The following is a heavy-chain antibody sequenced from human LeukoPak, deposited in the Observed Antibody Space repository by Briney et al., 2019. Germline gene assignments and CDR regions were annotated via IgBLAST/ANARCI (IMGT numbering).Heavy chain of an antibody. J-gene: IGHJ4*02. CDR3: AKDEKGYYDSSGYYSVDY. CDR2: ISGSGGST. D-gene: IGHD3-22*01. CDR1: GFTFSSYG. V-gene: IGHV3-23*01. Sequence: GGSLRLSCAASGFTFSSYGMSWVRQAPGKGLEWVSAISGSGGSTYYADSVKGRFTISRDNSKNTLYLQMNSLRAEDTAVYYCAKDEKGYYDSSGYYSVDYWGQGTLVTVSS.